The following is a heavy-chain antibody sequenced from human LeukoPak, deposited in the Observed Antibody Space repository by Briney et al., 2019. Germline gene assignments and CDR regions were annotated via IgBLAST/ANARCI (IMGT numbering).Heavy chain of an antibody. J-gene: IGHJ4*02. CDR3: ARVGYYDSSGSPPEY. CDR1: GYTFTSYG. D-gene: IGHD3-22*01. CDR2: ISAYNGNT. Sequence: GASVKVSCKASGYTFTSYGISWVRQAPGQGLEWMGWISAYNGNTNYAQKLQGRVTMTTDTSTSTAYMELRSLRSDDTAVYYCARVGYYDSSGSPPEYWGRGTLVTVSS. V-gene: IGHV1-18*01.